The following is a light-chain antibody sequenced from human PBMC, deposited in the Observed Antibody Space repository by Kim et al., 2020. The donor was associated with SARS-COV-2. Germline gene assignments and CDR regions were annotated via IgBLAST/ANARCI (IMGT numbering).Light chain of an antibody. CDR1: QSVSSISNNKNY. J-gene: IGKJ3*01. V-gene: IGKV4-1*01. CDR2: WAS. Sequence: IVMTQSPDSLAVSLGERATINCTSSQSVSSISNNKNYLAWYQQKPGQPPKLLIYWASTRESGVPDRFSGSGSGTDFTLTISSLQAEDVAVYYCQQYYNSPFTFGPGTKVDIK. CDR3: QQYYNSPFT.